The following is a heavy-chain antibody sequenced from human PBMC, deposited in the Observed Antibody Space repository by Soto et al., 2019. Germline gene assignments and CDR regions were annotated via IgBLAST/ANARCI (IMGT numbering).Heavy chain of an antibody. CDR2: ISYDGSNK. V-gene: IGHV3-30-3*01. CDR1: GFTFSSYA. J-gene: IGHJ4*02. Sequence: GGSLRLSXAASGFTFSSYAMHWVRQAPGKGLEWVAVISYDGSNKYYADSVKGRFTISRDNSKNTLYLHMNSLRAKDPAVYYCAREDYGGNSRYFDYWSQGTLVNVSS. D-gene: IGHD4-17*01. CDR3: AREDYGGNSRYFDY.